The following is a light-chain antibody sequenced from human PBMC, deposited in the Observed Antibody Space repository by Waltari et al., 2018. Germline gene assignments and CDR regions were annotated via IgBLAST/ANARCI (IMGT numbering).Light chain of an antibody. V-gene: IGKV3-20*01. CDR1: QSVNGA. CDR3: QHYLRLPVT. CDR2: PAS. Sequence: EIVLTQSPGTLSLSPGEGATLSCRASQSVNGALAWYQQKPGQAPRLLIYPASNRATGIPDRFRGSGSGTGFSLTISRLEPEDFAVYYCQHYLRLPVTFGQGTKVEI. J-gene: IGKJ1*01.